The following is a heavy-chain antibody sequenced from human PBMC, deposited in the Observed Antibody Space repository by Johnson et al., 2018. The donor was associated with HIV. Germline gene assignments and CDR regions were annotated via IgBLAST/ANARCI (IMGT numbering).Heavy chain of an antibody. V-gene: IGHV3-23*04. CDR3: AKSRAGGDYDAFDI. D-gene: IGHD2-21*01. CDR2: VSSSGGST. J-gene: IGHJ3*02. CDR1: GFSFSSYT. Sequence: VQLVESGGGVVQPGRSLRLSCAASGFSFSSYTLHWVRQAPGKGLEWVSTVSSSGGSTYYTDSVKGRFTISRDNSKNTLYLQVNSLRAEDTAIYYCAKSRAGGDYDAFDIWGQGTMVTVSS.